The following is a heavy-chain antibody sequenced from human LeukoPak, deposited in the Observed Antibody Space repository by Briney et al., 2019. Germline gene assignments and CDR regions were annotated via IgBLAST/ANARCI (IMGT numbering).Heavy chain of an antibody. J-gene: IGHJ4*02. D-gene: IGHD6-19*01. CDR3: VKESTRVAVDY. V-gene: IGHV3-23*01. CDR2: ILGSGANT. CDR1: GFTFSSYG. Sequence: GGSLRLSCAASGFTFSSYGMSWVRQAPGKGLEWVSTILGSGANTYYADSVKGRFTISRDNSKNTLYLQMSSLRAEDTAVYDCVKESTRVAVDYWGQGTLVTVSS.